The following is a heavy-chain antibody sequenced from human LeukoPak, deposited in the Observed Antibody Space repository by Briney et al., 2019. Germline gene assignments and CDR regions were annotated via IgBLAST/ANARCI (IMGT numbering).Heavy chain of an antibody. CDR2: IYSGGST. J-gene: IGHJ5*02. D-gene: IGHD2-8*01. Sequence: GGSLRHSRAVSGFTVSSNYMSRVRQAPGKGLEWVSVIYSGGSTYYADSVKGRFTISRDNSKNTLYLQMNSLRAEDTAVYYCARSLMVYAMGSWFDPWGQGTLVTVSS. V-gene: IGHV3-66*01. CDR1: GFTVSSNY. CDR3: ARSLMVYAMGSWFDP.